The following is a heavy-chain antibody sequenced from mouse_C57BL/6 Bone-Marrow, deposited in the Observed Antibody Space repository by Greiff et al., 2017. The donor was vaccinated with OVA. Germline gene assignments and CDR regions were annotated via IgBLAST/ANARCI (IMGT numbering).Heavy chain of an antibody. CDR1: GYTFTSYD. V-gene: IGHV1-85*01. Sequence: QVQLQQSGPELVKPGASVKLSCKASGYTFTSYDINWVKQRPGQGLEWIGWIYPRDGSTKYNEKFKGKATLTVDTSSSTAYMELHSLTSEDSAVYFCARSRAAQATPAWFAYWGQGTLVTVSA. D-gene: IGHD3-2*02. CDR2: IYPRDGST. CDR3: ARSRAAQATPAWFAY. J-gene: IGHJ3*01.